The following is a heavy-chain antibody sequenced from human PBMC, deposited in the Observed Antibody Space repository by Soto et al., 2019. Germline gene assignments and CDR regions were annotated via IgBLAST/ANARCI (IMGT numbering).Heavy chain of an antibody. CDR3: ARNDIVVVQYYYYYGMDV. CDR1: GYRFTNYW. CDR2: INPNDSET. V-gene: IGHV5-51*01. D-gene: IGHD2-2*01. Sequence: GESLKISCKGSGYRFTNYWIGWVRQMPGDGLEWMGIINPNDSETRYSPSFQGQVTVSVDKSISTAYLQWSSLKASDTAVYYCARNDIVVVQYYYYYGMDVWGQGTTVTVSS. J-gene: IGHJ6*02.